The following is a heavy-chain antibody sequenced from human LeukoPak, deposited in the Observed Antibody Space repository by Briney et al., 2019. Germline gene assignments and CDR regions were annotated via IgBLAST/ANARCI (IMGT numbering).Heavy chain of an antibody. CDR1: GFTFSSYS. V-gene: IGHV3-21*01. CDR2: ISSSSSYI. CDR3: ARDGGTDAFDI. Sequence: GGSLRLSCAASGFTFSSYSMNWVRQAPGKGLEWVSSISSSSSYIYYADSVKGRFTISRDNAKNSLYLQMNSLRAEATAVYYCARDGGTDAFDIWGQGTMVTVSS. J-gene: IGHJ3*02. D-gene: IGHD2-15*01.